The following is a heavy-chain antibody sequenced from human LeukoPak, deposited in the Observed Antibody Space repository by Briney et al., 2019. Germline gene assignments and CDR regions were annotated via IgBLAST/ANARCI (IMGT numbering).Heavy chain of an antibody. Sequence: SETLSLTCTVSGGSISSSDYYWGWIRPPPGKGLEWIGSLYYSGSTYYNSSFKSRVTISVDTSKNQFSLKLSSVTAADTAVYYCARLLAVAGNWHFDYWGQGTLVTVSS. D-gene: IGHD6-19*01. CDR3: ARLLAVAGNWHFDY. CDR1: GGSISSSDYY. V-gene: IGHV4-39*01. CDR2: LYYSGST. J-gene: IGHJ4*02.